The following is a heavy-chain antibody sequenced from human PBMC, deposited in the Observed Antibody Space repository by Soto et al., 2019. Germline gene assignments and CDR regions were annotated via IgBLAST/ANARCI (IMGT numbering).Heavy chain of an antibody. Sequence: ETLSLTCPVSGVSINTFYWSWVRQPAGKGLEWIGRIFSSGSTSFNPSLESRVAMSVDTSKNHFSLNLSSVTAADMAVYYCAREGSYSAYNFAHGIQLWSFDFWGQGALVTVSS. CDR1: GVSINTFY. V-gene: IGHV4-4*07. D-gene: IGHD5-12*01. CDR2: IFSSGST. J-gene: IGHJ4*02. CDR3: AREGSYSAYNFAHGIQLWSFDF.